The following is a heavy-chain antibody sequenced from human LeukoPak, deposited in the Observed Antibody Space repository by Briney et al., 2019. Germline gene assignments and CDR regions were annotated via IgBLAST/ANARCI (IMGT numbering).Heavy chain of an antibody. V-gene: IGHV3-23*01. CDR2: ISGGGGST. CDR3: AKAAPDTTYFDY. D-gene: IGHD2/OR15-2a*01. J-gene: IGHJ4*02. Sequence: GGSLRLSCAASGFTFSSYAMSWVRQAPGKGLEWVSAISGGGGSTYYADSVKGRFTISRDNSKKTLCLQVNSLRAVDTAVYYCAKAAPDTTYFDYWGQGTLVTVSS. CDR1: GFTFSSYA.